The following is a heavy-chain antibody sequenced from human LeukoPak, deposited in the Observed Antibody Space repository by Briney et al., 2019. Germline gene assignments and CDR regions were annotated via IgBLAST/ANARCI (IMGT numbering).Heavy chain of an antibody. V-gene: IGHV4-59*01. Sequence: SETLSLTCAVYGGSFSGYYWSWIRQPPGKGLEWIGYIYYSGSTNYNPSLKSRVTISVDTSKNQFSLKLSSVTAADTAVYYCARDTAMGYFDYWGQGTLVTVSS. J-gene: IGHJ4*02. CDR2: IYYSGST. CDR1: GGSFSGYY. CDR3: ARDTAMGYFDY. D-gene: IGHD5-18*01.